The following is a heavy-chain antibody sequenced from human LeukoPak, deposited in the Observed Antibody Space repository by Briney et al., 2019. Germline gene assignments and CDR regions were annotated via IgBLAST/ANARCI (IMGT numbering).Heavy chain of an antibody. CDR1: GFTFSSYS. D-gene: IGHD5-12*01. CDR2: ISSSSSTI. CDR3: ASGLGYSGYDRFY. Sequence: GGSLRLSCAASGFTFSSYSMNWVRQAPGKGLEWVSYISSSSSTIYYADSVKGRFTISRDNAKNSLYLQMNSLRAEDTAVYYCASGLGYSGYDRFYWGQGTLVTVSS. J-gene: IGHJ4*02. V-gene: IGHV3-48*01.